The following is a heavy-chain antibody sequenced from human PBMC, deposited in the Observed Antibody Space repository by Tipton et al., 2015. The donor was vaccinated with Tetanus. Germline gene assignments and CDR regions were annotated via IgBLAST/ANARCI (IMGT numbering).Heavy chain of an antibody. Sequence: LRLSCTVSVGAIIDSYWGWIRQSPGKGLEWIGYIYYSGSTNYSPSLKSRVTISIDTSKSQFSLKMTSVTAADTAVYYCARESWNRDAFDIWGQGTMVTVSS. CDR3: ARESWNRDAFDI. CDR1: VGAIIDSY. D-gene: IGHD1-1*01. CDR2: IYYSGST. V-gene: IGHV4-59*01. J-gene: IGHJ3*02.